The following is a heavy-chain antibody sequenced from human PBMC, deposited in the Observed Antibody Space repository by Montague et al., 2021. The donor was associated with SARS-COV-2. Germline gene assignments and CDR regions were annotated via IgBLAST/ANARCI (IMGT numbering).Heavy chain of an antibody. CDR1: GFALSDYY. J-gene: IGHJ1*01. D-gene: IGHD3-22*01. CDR2: ISHSSNTI. Sequence: SLRLSCAASGFALSDYYMAWIRQAPGKGLEWLAYISHSSNTIAYADSVKGRFTISRDNANNSVHLHMTNLRVEDTAVYYCARPPTFYYESSGYYSNWGQGARSPSPQ. V-gene: IGHV3-11*01. CDR3: ARPPTFYYESSGYYSN.